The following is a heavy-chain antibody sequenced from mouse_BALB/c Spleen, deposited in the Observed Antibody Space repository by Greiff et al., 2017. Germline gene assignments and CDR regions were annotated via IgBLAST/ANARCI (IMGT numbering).Heavy chain of an antibody. CDR1: GFTFSSFG. V-gene: IGHV5-17*02. CDR2: ISSGSSTI. Sequence: EVKLQESGGGLVQPGGSRKLSCAASGFTFSSFGMHWVRQAPEKGLEWVAYISSGSSTIYYADTVKGRFTISRDNPKNTLFLQMTSLRSEDTAMYYCARYGNYEGSAMDYWGQGTSVTVSS. CDR3: ARYGNYEGSAMDY. J-gene: IGHJ4*01. D-gene: IGHD2-1*01.